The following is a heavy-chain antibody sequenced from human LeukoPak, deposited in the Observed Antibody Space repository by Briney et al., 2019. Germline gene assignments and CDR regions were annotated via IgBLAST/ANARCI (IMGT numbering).Heavy chain of an antibody. CDR3: ARDSSGWYHWFDP. D-gene: IGHD6-19*01. Sequence: GGSLRLSCAASGFTFSSYEMNWVRQAPGKGLEWASYISSSGTTIYYTDSVKGRFTISRDNAKNSLYLQMNSLRAEDTAVYYCARDSSGWYHWFDPWGQGTLVTVSS. CDR2: ISSSGTTI. J-gene: IGHJ5*02. CDR1: GFTFSSYE. V-gene: IGHV3-48*03.